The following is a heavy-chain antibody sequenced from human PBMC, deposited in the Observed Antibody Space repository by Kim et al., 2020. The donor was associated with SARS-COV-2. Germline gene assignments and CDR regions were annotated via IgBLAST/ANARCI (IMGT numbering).Heavy chain of an antibody. J-gene: IGHJ6*02. V-gene: IGHV7-4-1*02. CDR1: GYTLTSNP. CDR3: ARGPGGMDV. CDR2: INTNTGNP. Sequence: ASVKVSCKASGYTLTSNPVNWVRQAPGQGLEWMGWINTNTGNPTYAQGFTGRFVLPLDTSVSTSYLQISSLRAEDTAVYYCARGPGGMDVWGQGTTVTGS.